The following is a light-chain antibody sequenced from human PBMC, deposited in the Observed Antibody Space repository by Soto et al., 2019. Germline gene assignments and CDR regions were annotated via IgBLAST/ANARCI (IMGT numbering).Light chain of an antibody. CDR2: DAS. CDR3: QQRSNWPPIT. CDR1: QSVSNNY. Sequence: DNVLTQSPATLSLSPGERATLSCRAIQSVSNNYLAWYQQKPGQAPRLLIYDASNRATGIPARFSGSGSGTDFTLTISSLEPEDFAVYYCQQRSNWPPITFGQGTRLEI. J-gene: IGKJ5*01. V-gene: IGKV3-11*01.